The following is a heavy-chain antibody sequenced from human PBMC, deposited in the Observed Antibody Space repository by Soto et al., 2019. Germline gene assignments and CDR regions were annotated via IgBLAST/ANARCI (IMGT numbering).Heavy chain of an antibody. Sequence: QVQLVQSGAEVKKPGDSVKVSCKASGYTFTSYDINWVRQATGQGLEWMGWMNPNSGNTGYAQKFQGRVTMTRNTSISTAYMELSSLRSEDTAVYYCARFPYDFWSGYEGMDVWGQGTTVTVSS. D-gene: IGHD3-3*01. V-gene: IGHV1-8*01. CDR2: MNPNSGNT. CDR1: GYTFTSYD. CDR3: ARFPYDFWSGYEGMDV. J-gene: IGHJ6*02.